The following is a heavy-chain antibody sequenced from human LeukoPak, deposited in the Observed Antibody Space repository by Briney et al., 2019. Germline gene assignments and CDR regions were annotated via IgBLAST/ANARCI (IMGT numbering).Heavy chain of an antibody. D-gene: IGHD6-13*01. Sequence: GGSLRLSCAASGFTFSSYAMSWVRQAPGKGLEWVSAISGSGGSTYYADSVKGRFTISRDNSKNTLYLQMNSLRAEDTAVYYCAKIPDSSRWVLLHTDYWGQGTLDTVSS. V-gene: IGHV3-23*01. CDR2: ISGSGGST. CDR3: AKIPDSSRWVLLHTDY. CDR1: GFTFSSYA. J-gene: IGHJ4*02.